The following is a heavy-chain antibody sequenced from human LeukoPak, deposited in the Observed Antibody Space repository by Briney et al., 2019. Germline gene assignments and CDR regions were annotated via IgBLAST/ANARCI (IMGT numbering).Heavy chain of an antibody. Sequence: GGSLRLSCAASGFTFNPYAMSWVRQAPGKGLEWVAGIGGVGDRTYYADSVKGRFTISRDNSKDTLFLQMNSLKADDTAVYYCAKASRQAAVASPLDYWGQGTLVTVSA. CDR2: IGGVGDRT. D-gene: IGHD6-19*01. V-gene: IGHV3-23*01. CDR1: GFTFNPYA. J-gene: IGHJ4*02. CDR3: AKASRQAAVASPLDY.